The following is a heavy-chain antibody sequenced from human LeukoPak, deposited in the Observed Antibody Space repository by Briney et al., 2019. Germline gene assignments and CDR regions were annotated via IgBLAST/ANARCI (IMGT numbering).Heavy chain of an antibody. D-gene: IGHD3-22*01. CDR1: GVSVTSFSFY. CDR2: IDYTGGT. J-gene: IGHJ4*02. Sequence: AETLSLTCAVSGVSVTSFSFYSTWIRQPPGKGLQWIVYIDYTGGTNYNPSLKSRVTIFADTSKNQFSLRLSSATAADTAAYYCARGGYDSSGYYYFDYWGQGSLVTVSS. V-gene: IGHV4-61*01. CDR3: ARGGYDSSGYYYFDY.